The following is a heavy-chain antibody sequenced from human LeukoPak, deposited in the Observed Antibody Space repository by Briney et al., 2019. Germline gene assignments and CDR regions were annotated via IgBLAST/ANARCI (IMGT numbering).Heavy chain of an antibody. CDR3: ARANYDFWSGYPNWFDP. V-gene: IGHV4-59*01. Sequence: PSETLSLTCTVSGGPISSYYWSWIRQPPGKGLEWIGYIYYSGSTNYNPSLKSRVIISVDTSKNQFSLKLSSVTAADTAVYYCARANYDFWSGYPNWFDPWGQGTLVTVSS. CDR1: GGPISSYY. CDR2: IYYSGST. J-gene: IGHJ5*02. D-gene: IGHD3-3*01.